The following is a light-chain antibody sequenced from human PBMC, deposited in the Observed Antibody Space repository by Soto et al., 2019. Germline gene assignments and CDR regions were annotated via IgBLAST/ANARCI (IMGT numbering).Light chain of an antibody. CDR3: QVWDSSSDHPV. J-gene: IGLJ2*01. V-gene: IGLV3-21*04. CDR1: NIGSKS. Sequence: SYELTQPPSVSVAPGKTARITCGGNNIGSKSVHWYQQKRGQAPVLVIYYDSDRPSGIPERFSGSNSGNTATLTISRVEAGEEADYYCQVWDSSSDHPVFGGGTKLTVL. CDR2: YDS.